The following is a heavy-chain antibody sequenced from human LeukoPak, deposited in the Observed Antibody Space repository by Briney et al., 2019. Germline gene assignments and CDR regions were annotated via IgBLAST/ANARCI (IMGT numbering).Heavy chain of an antibody. CDR3: ARGPAAMRVFDY. CDR2: IYYSGST. J-gene: IGHJ4*02. CDR1: GGSISSYY. Sequence: SETLSLTCTVSGGSISSYYWSWIRQPPGKGLEWIGYIYYSGSTNYIPSLKSRVTISVDTSKNQFSLKLSSVTAADTAVYYCARGPAAMRVFDYWGQGTLVTVSS. D-gene: IGHD2-2*01. V-gene: IGHV4-59*01.